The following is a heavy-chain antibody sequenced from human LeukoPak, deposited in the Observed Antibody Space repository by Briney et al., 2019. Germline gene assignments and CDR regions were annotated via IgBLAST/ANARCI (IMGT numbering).Heavy chain of an antibody. D-gene: IGHD2/OR15-2a*01. Sequence: SGTLSLTCTVSGGSISDYYWSWVRQPPGKGLEWIAYAHSSGNSAYSPSLKSRATISIDTSRNQFSLNLNSLTAADTAVYYCAGGILLAQGDYWGQGTLVTVS. CDR2: AHSSGNS. V-gene: IGHV4-4*08. J-gene: IGHJ4*02. CDR3: AGGILLAQGDY. CDR1: GGSISDYY.